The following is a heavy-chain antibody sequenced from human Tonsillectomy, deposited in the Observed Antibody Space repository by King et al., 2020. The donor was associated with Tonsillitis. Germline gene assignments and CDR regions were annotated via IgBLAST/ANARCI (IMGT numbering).Heavy chain of an antibody. J-gene: IGHJ6*02. CDR1: GYTFTGYY. V-gene: IGHV1-2*02. CDR2: INPNSGAT. D-gene: IGHD5-12*01. CDR3: AREDIATTCDPLYDMDV. Sequence: VQLVESGAEVKKPGASVRVSCRASGYTFTGYYMHWVRQAPGQGLEGMGWINPNSGATTYAQKFQGRVTMTRDASISTAYMELRSLRSDDTAGYYCAREDIATTCDPLYDMDVWGQGTTVTVSS.